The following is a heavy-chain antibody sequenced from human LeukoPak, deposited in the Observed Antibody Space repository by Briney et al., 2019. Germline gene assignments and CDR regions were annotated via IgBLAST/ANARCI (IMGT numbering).Heavy chain of an antibody. CDR2: ISGSGGST. V-gene: IGHV3-23*01. D-gene: IGHD4-17*01. J-gene: IGHJ4*02. CDR3: AKDPYGDYVFDY. CDR1: GFTFSSYA. Sequence: GGSLRLSCAASGFTFSSYAMSWVRQAPGKGLEWVSAISGSGGSTYYADSVKGRFTISKDNSKNTLYLQMNSLRAEDTAVYYCAKDPYGDYVFDYWGQGTLVTVSS.